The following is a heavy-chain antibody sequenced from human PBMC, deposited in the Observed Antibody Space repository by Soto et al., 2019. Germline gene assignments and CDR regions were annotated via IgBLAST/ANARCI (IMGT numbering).Heavy chain of an antibody. V-gene: IGHV3-74*01. Sequence: PGGSLRLSCAASGFTFSSYWMHWVRQAPGEGLVWVSRINSDGSSTYYADSVKGRFTISRDNSKNTLYLQMNSLRAEDTAVYYCAKDLGSTHYYYYGMDVWGQGTTVTVSS. CDR3: AKDLGSTHYYYYGMDV. CDR2: INSDGSST. CDR1: GFTFSSYW. J-gene: IGHJ6*02. D-gene: IGHD2-2*01.